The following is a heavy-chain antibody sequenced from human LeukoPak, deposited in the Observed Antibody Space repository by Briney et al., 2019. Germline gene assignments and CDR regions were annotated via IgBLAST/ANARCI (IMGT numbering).Heavy chain of an antibody. CDR1: GYTFTSYG. D-gene: IGHD6-13*01. Sequence: EASVKVSCKASGYTFTSYGISWVRQAPGQGLEWMGWISAYNGNTNYAQKLQGRVTMTTDTSTSTAYMELRSPRSDDTAVYYCARSPIAAAGTGAFDIWGQGTMVTVSS. V-gene: IGHV1-18*01. CDR2: ISAYNGNT. CDR3: ARSPIAAAGTGAFDI. J-gene: IGHJ3*02.